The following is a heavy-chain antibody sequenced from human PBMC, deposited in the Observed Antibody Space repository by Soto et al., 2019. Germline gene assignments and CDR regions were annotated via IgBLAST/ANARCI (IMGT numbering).Heavy chain of an antibody. CDR3: AHPRGYGVFDAYDI. CDR1: GFTFSSYA. D-gene: IGHD4-17*01. CDR2: ISGSGGST. V-gene: IGHV3-23*01. Sequence: GGSLRLSCAASGFTFSSYAMSWVRQAPGKGLEWVSEISGSGGSTHSADSVKGRFTISRDNSMNALYLQMSSLRIEDTAVYYCAHPRGYGVFDAYDIWGQGTMVTVSS. J-gene: IGHJ3*02.